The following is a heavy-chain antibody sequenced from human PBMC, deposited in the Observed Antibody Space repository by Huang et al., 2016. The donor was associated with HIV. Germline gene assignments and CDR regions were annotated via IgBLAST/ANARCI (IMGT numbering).Heavy chain of an antibody. Sequence: QVQLVQSGAEVKKPGSTVKVSCKAPGGTFSNYGISWVRQAPGPGLEWMGGIIPVFGTTTYAQKFQGRVTVTADESTSTAYMELNSLRSEDTAVDYCARQLYDSTGYLLGARLLDWGQGTLVTVSS. CDR3: ARQLYDSTGYLLGARLLD. V-gene: IGHV1-69*12. CDR2: IIPVFGTT. CDR1: GGTFSNYG. D-gene: IGHD3-22*01. J-gene: IGHJ4*02.